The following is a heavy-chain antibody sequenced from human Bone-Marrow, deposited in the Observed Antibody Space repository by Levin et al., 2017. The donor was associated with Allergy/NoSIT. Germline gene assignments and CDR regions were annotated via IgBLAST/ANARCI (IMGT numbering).Heavy chain of an antibody. CDR1: GFTFSSYG. CDR3: AKDREGGYLYYFDY. J-gene: IGHJ4*02. D-gene: IGHD5-18*01. Sequence: LSLTCAASGFTFSSYGMHWVRQAPGKGLEWVAVISYDGSNKYYADSVKGRFTISRDNSKNTLYLQLNSLRAEDTAVYYCAKDREGGYLYYFDYWGQGTLVTVSS. V-gene: IGHV3-30*18. CDR2: ISYDGSNK.